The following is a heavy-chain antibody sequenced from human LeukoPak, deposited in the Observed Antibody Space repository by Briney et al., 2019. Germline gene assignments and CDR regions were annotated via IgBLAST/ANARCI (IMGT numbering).Heavy chain of an antibody. CDR2: IYSGGST. CDR3: ARGVGSGSRLRAGDY. V-gene: IGHV3-53*01. CDR1: GFTVSSNY. D-gene: IGHD1-26*01. Sequence: PGGSLRLSCAASGFTVSSNYMSWVRQAPGKGLEWVSVIYSGGSTYYADSVKGRFTISRDNSKNTLYLQMNSLRAEDKAVYYCARGVGSGSRLRAGDYWGQGTLVTVSS. J-gene: IGHJ4*02.